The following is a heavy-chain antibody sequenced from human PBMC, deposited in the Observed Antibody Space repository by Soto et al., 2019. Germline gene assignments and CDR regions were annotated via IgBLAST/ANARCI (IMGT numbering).Heavy chain of an antibody. Sequence: QLQLQESGPGLVKPSETLSLTCTFSGGSTSSSSYYWGWIRQPPGKGLEWIGSIYYSGSTYYNPSLKSRVTISVDTSKSQSSLKLSSVTAADTAVYYCAPRPPHTSSADAFDIWGQGTMVTVSS. CDR2: IYYSGST. CDR1: GGSTSSSSYY. J-gene: IGHJ3*02. D-gene: IGHD6-19*01. V-gene: IGHV4-39*01. CDR3: APRPPHTSSADAFDI.